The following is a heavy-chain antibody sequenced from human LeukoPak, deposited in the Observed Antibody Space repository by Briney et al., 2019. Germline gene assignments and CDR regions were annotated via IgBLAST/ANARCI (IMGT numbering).Heavy chain of an antibody. J-gene: IGHJ4*02. Sequence: ASVKVSCKASGYTFTSYGISWVRQAPGQGLEWMGWISAYNGNTNYAQKLQGRVTMTTDTSTSTAYMELRSLRSDDTAVYYCATTRLTIFGTGPASEFDYWGQGTLVTVSS. CDR1: GYTFTSYG. D-gene: IGHD3-3*01. CDR2: ISAYNGNT. CDR3: ATTRLTIFGTGPASEFDY. V-gene: IGHV1-18*01.